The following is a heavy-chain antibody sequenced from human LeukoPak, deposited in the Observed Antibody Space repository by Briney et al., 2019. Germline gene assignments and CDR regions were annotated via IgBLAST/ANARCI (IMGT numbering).Heavy chain of an antibody. CDR2: IYSGGST. CDR1: GFTVSSNY. V-gene: IGHV3-53*01. J-gene: IGHJ4*02. D-gene: IGHD2-15*01. Sequence: PGGSLRLSCAASGFTVSSNYMNWVRQAPGKGLEGVSVIYSGGSTYYGDSVKGRFTISRDNSKNTLYLQMTSLRAEDTAVYYCASSRYCSGGSCYFDYWGQGTLVTVSS. CDR3: ASSRYCSGGSCYFDY.